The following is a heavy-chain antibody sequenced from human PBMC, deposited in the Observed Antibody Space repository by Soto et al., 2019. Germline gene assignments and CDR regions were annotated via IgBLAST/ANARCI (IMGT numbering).Heavy chain of an antibody. CDR3: ARDGYKFSEGMGWYFDL. CDR1: GYTFTSYG. Sequence: QVQLVQSGAEVKKPGASVKVSCKASGYTFTSYGISWVRQAPGQGLEWMGWISAYNGNTNYAQKLQGRVTMTTDTSTSTAYMELRSLRSDDTAGYYCARDGYKFSEGMGWYFDLWGRGTLVTVSS. V-gene: IGHV1-18*01. D-gene: IGHD5-12*01. CDR2: ISAYNGNT. J-gene: IGHJ2*01.